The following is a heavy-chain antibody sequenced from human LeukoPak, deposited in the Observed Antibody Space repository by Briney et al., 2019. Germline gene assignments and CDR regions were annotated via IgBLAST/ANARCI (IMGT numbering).Heavy chain of an antibody. CDR2: ICHSGST. CDR1: GYSISSGYY. CDR3: ARDYYSSSWYAGGVYYYYMDV. J-gene: IGHJ6*03. Sequence: PSETLSLTCTVSGYSISSGYYWGWIRQPPGKGLEWIGSICHSGSTYYNPSLKSRVTISVDTSKNQFSLKLSSVTAADTAVYYCARDYYSSSWYAGGVYYYYMDVWGKGTTVTVSS. V-gene: IGHV4-38-2*02. D-gene: IGHD6-13*01.